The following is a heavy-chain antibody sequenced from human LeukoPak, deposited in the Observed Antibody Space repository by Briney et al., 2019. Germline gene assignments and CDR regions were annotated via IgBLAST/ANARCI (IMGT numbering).Heavy chain of an antibody. D-gene: IGHD2-15*01. V-gene: IGHV1-18*01. Sequence: ASVKVSCKASGYTFSSYGISWVRQAPGQGLEWMGWISAYNANTNYVQKFQGRVTMTTDTSTSTAYMELRRLRSGDTAVYYCARAGIVVVGAALGDVFDIWGQGTMVTVSS. CDR2: ISAYNANT. CDR3: ARAGIVVVGAALGDVFDI. J-gene: IGHJ3*02. CDR1: GYTFSSYG.